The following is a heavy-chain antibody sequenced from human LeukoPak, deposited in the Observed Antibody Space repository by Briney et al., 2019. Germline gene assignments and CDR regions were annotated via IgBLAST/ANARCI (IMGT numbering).Heavy chain of an antibody. CDR3: ANDLTVVRGDPWFDS. V-gene: IGHV3-21*01. J-gene: IGHJ5*01. CDR1: GFTLREYY. Sequence: GGSLRLSCAVSGFTLREYYMIWLRQAPGKGLEWVSSISSSSSYIYYADSVKGRFTIPRDNAKNSLYLQMNSLRAEDTAVYYCANDLTVVRGDPWFDSWGQGTLVTVSS. CDR2: ISSSSSYI. D-gene: IGHD3-10*01.